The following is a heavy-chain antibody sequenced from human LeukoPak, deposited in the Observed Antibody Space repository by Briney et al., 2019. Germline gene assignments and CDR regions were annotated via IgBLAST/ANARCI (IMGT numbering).Heavy chain of an antibody. J-gene: IGHJ4*02. V-gene: IGHV3-48*04. CDR3: ARDLDSGNYFFAY. D-gene: IGHD3-22*01. CDR2: ISGNGGTT. CDR1: GFSFGSYG. Sequence: PGGSLRLSCAASGFSFGSYGLSWVRQAPGKGPQWVSYISGNGGTTHYADSVEGRFTISRDNAKNSLYLQMSSLRAVDTAVYYCARDLDSGNYFFAYWGQGTPVTVSS.